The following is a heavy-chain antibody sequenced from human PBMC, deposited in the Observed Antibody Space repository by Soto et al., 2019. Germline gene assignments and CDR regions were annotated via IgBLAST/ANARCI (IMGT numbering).Heavy chain of an antibody. CDR3: ASAYRINGWSDYFFDY. V-gene: IGHV4-30-4*08. CDR2: IYYTGFT. J-gene: IGHJ4*02. D-gene: IGHD6-19*01. Sequence: PSETLSLTCTVSGDSLSGGDYYWSWIRQPPGKGLEWIGDIYYTGFTFYNPSLKSRLTISLDSSKNRFSLRLNSVTAADTAVYFCASAYRINGWSDYFFDYWGQGTLVTVSS. CDR1: GDSLSGGDYY.